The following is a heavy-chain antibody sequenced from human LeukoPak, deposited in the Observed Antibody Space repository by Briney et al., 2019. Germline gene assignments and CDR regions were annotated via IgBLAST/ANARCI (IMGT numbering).Heavy chain of an antibody. J-gene: IGHJ4*02. CDR3: ARLEIAVAF. CDR2: IYYSGST. CDR1: GGSISSSSYY. V-gene: IGHV4-39*07. D-gene: IGHD6-19*01. Sequence: SETLSLTCTVSGGSISSSSYYWGWIRQPPGKGLEWIGSIYYSGSTYYNPSLKSRVTISVDTSKNQFSLMLSSVTAADTAVYYCARLEIAVAFWGQGTLVTVSS.